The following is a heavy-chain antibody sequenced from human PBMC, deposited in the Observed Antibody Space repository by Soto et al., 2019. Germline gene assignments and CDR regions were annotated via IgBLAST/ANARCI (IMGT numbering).Heavy chain of an antibody. Sequence: QLQLQESGPGLVKPSETLSLTCTVSGGSISSSSYYWGWIRQPPGKGLEWIGSIYYSGSTYYNPSLKSRVTISVDTSKNQFSLKLSSVTAADTAVYYCARRAWDPDGYNFLADYWGQGTLVTVSS. CDR2: IYYSGST. D-gene: IGHD5-12*01. V-gene: IGHV4-39*01. CDR1: GGSISSSSYY. J-gene: IGHJ4*02. CDR3: ARRAWDPDGYNFLADY.